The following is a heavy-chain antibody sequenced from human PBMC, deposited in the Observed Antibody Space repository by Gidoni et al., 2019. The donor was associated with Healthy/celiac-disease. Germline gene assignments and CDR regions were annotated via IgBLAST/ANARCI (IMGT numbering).Heavy chain of an antibody. V-gene: IGHV4-34*01. CDR3: ARGITARTYFDY. Sequence: QVQLQQWGAGLLTPSETLSLTCAVYGGSFSGYYWSWIRQPPGKGLEWIGEINHSGSTNYNPSLKSRVTISVDTSKNQFSLKLSSVTAADTAVYYCARGITARTYFDYWGQGTLVTVSS. CDR1: GGSFSGYY. D-gene: IGHD3-16*01. CDR2: INHSGST. J-gene: IGHJ4*02.